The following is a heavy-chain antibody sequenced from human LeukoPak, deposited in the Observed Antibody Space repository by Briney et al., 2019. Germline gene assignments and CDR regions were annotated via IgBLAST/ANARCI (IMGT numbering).Heavy chain of an antibody. CDR1: GFTFSSFS. CDR3: VKGGGSGWYGDY. Sequence: GGSLRLSCSASGFTFSSFSMHWVRQAPGKGLEYVSAISSNGGSTYYADSVKGRFTISRDNSKNTLYLQMTCLRTEDTAVYYCVKGGGSGWYGDYWGQGTLVTVSS. CDR2: ISSNGGST. V-gene: IGHV3-64D*06. D-gene: IGHD6-19*01. J-gene: IGHJ4*02.